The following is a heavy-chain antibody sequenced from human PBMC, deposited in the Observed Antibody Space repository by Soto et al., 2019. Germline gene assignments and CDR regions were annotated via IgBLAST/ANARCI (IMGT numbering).Heavy chain of an antibody. CDR3: AREGSDYGVRDAFAI. V-gene: IGHV1-18*01. J-gene: IGHJ3*02. CDR1: GYTFTSYG. D-gene: IGHD4-17*01. Sequence: GASVKVSCKASGYTFTSYGISWVRQAPGQGLEWMGWISAYNGNTNYAQKLQGRVTMTTDTSTSTAYMELRSLRSDDTAVYYCAREGSDYGVRDAFAIWGQGTMVTVSS. CDR2: ISAYNGNT.